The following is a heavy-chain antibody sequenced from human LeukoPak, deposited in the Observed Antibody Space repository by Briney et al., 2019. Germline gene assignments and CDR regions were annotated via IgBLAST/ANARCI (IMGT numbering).Heavy chain of an antibody. V-gene: IGHV3-66*02. Sequence: GGSLRLSCAASGFTVSSNYVNWVRQAPGKGLEWVSVIYTDGATYYADSVKGRFTISRDNSKNTLYLQMNSLRADDTAVYYCARGYCSGSSCYPGLYWGQGSLVTVSS. J-gene: IGHJ4*02. D-gene: IGHD2-15*01. CDR1: GFTVSSNY. CDR2: IYTDGAT. CDR3: ARGYCSGSSCYPGLY.